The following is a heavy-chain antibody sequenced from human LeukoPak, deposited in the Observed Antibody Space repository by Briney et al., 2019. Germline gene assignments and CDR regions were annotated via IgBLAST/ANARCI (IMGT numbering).Heavy chain of an antibody. CDR1: GGSISSGSYY. CDR2: IYHSGST. J-gene: IGHJ3*02. D-gene: IGHD3-10*01. CDR3: ARDPNVLLWFGEFPDDAFDI. V-gene: IGHV4-39*07. Sequence: SETLSLTCTVSGGSISSGSYYWGWIRQPPGKGLEWIGSIYHSGSTYYNPSLKSRVTISVDTSKNQFSLKLSSVTAADTAVYYCARDPNVLLWFGEFPDDAFDIWGQGTMVTVSS.